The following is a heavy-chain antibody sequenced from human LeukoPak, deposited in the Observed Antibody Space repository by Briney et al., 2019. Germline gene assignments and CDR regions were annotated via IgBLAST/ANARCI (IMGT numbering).Heavy chain of an antibody. CDR2: INPSGATT. J-gene: IGHJ3*01. V-gene: IGHV1-46*03. CDR3: SRDLRLRFLEWLSPNDAFDL. Sequence: GASVKVSCKASGYTFTSYYMHWVRQAPGQGLEWMGIINPSGATTSYAQKFQGGVTITRDKSTSTVYMEMNSLRSEDKAVKYCSRDLRLRFLEWLSPNDAFDLWGQGTMVSVSS. D-gene: IGHD3-3*01. CDR1: GYTFTSYY.